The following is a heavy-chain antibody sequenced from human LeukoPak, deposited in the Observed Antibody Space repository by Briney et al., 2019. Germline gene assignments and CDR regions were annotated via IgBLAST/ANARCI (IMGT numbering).Heavy chain of an antibody. CDR2: INTNTGNP. CDR3: ARVYGAWSYFFDY. J-gene: IGHJ4*02. V-gene: IGHV7-4-1*02. D-gene: IGHD4-17*01. CDR1: GGTFSSYA. Sequence: ASVKVSCKASGGTFSSYAISWVRQAPGQGLEWMGWINTNTGNPTYAQGFTGRFVFSLDTSVSTAYLQISSLKAEDTAVYYCARVYGAWSYFFDYWGQGTLVTVSS.